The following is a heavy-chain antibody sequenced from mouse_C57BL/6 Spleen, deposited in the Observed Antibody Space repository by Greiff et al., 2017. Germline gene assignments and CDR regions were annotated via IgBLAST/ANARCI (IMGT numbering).Heavy chain of an antibody. J-gene: IGHJ4*01. Sequence: QVQLQQPGAELVMPGASVKLSCKASGYTFTSYWMHWVKQRPGQGLEWIGEIDPSDSYTNYNQKFKGKSTLTVDKSSSTAYMQLSCLTSEDSAVYYCARGTGLYAMDYWGQGTSVTVSS. CDR1: GYTFTSYW. CDR3: ARGTGLYAMDY. V-gene: IGHV1-69*01. CDR2: IDPSDSYT. D-gene: IGHD3-3*01.